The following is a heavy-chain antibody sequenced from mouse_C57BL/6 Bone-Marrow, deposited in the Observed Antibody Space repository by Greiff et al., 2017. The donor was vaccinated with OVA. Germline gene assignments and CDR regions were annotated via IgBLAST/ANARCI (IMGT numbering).Heavy chain of an antibody. V-gene: IGHV5-17*01. J-gene: IGHJ4*01. CDR1: GFTFSDYG. D-gene: IGHD2-4*01. Sequence: DVMLVESGGGLVKPGGSLKLSCAASGFTFSDYGMHWVRQAPEKGLEWVAYISSGSSTIYYADTVKGRFTISRDNAKNTLFLQMTSLRSEDTAMYYCARRNDYPYYAMDYWGQGTSVTVSS. CDR2: ISSGSSTI. CDR3: ARRNDYPYYAMDY.